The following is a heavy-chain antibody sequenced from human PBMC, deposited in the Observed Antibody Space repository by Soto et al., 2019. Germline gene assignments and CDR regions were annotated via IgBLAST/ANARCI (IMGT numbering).Heavy chain of an antibody. D-gene: IGHD2-8*01. CDR2: IIPIFGTA. V-gene: IGHV1-69*01. J-gene: IGHJ6*02. Sequence: QVQLVQSGAEVKKPGSSVKVSCKASGGTFSSYAISWVRQAPGQGLEWMGGIIPIFGTANYAQKFQGRVTITADESTSTAYMELSSLRSEDTAVYYCARDFRPRPIVLMVYGHYYYYGMDVWGQGTTVTVSS. CDR3: ARDFRPRPIVLMVYGHYYYYGMDV. CDR1: GGTFSSYA.